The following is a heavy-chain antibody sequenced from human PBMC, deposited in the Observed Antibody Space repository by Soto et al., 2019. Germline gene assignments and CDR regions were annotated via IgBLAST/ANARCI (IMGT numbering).Heavy chain of an antibody. CDR3: ARSMRYYYYGMDV. J-gene: IGHJ6*02. D-gene: IGHD2-8*01. Sequence: GASVKVSCKASGGTFSKYAISWVRQAPGQGLEWMGGINPNSGTPNYAQKFQGRVTISTDASTSTAYMELSRLRSDDTAVYHCARSMRYYYYGMDVGGQGTTVP. V-gene: IGHV1-69*05. CDR1: GGTFSKYA. CDR2: INPNSGTP.